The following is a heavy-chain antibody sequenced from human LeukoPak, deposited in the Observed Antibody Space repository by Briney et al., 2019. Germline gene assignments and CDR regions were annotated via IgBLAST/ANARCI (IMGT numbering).Heavy chain of an antibody. CDR2: IYPSGST. V-gene: IGHV4-4*02. CDR3: ARDPPRGYGLDV. CDR1: GGSISNSNW. J-gene: IGHJ6*02. Sequence: SETLSLICTVSGGSISNSNWWSWVRQTPGKGLEWIGEIYPSGSTNYNPSLKSRVTISVDKSKNQYSLNLSSVTAADTAVYYCARDPPRGYGLDVWGPGITVTVS.